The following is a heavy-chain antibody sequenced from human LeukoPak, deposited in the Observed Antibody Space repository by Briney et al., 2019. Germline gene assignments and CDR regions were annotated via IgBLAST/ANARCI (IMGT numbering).Heavy chain of an antibody. Sequence: GGSLRLSCAASGFTFSSYEMNWVRQAPGKGLEWVSYISSSGSTIYYADSVKGRFTISRDNAKNSLYLQMNSLRAGDTAVYYCARAYGDYYYYYGMDVWGQGTTVTVSS. V-gene: IGHV3-48*03. CDR1: GFTFSSYE. CDR3: ARAYGDYYYYYGMDV. D-gene: IGHD4-17*01. CDR2: ISSSGSTI. J-gene: IGHJ6*02.